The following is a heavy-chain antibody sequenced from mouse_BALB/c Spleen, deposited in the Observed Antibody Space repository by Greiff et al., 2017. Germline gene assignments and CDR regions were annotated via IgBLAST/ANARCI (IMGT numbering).Heavy chain of an antibody. CDR3: ARSYYRYDRYFDY. CDR2: INPYNDGT. CDR1: GYTFTSYV. Sequence: VHVKQSGPELVKPGASVKMSCKASGYTFTSYVMHWVKQKPGQGLEWIGYINPYNDGTKYNEKFKGKATLTSDKSSSTAYMELSSLTSEDSAVYYCARSYYRYDRYFDYWGQGTTLTVSS. D-gene: IGHD2-14*01. J-gene: IGHJ2*01. V-gene: IGHV1-14*01.